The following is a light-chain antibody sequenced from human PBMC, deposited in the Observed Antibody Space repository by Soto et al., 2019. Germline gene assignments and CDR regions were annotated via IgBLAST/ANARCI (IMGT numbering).Light chain of an antibody. CDR1: QSVSSN. V-gene: IGKV3-15*01. Sequence: EIGMTQSPATLSVSPGERATLSCRASQSVSSNLAWYQQKPGQAPRLLIYGASTRATGIPARFSASRSGTEFTLTISSLQSEDFAVYYCQQYNTWPALTFGGGTKVEIK. CDR3: QQYNTWPALT. J-gene: IGKJ4*01. CDR2: GAS.